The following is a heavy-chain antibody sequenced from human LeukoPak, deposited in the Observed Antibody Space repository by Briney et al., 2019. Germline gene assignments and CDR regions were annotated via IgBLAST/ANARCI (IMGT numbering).Heavy chain of an antibody. CDR2: ILYDGINK. Sequence: GGSLRLSCAASGFTFSSYGMHWVRQAPGKGLEWVAVILYDGINKYYVDSVKGRFTISRDNSKNTLYLQMNSLRAEDTAMYYCARAVYDRNGHLSDYWGQGTLVTVSS. CDR1: GFTFSSYG. V-gene: IGHV3-33*01. CDR3: ARAVYDRNGHLSDY. J-gene: IGHJ4*02. D-gene: IGHD3-22*01.